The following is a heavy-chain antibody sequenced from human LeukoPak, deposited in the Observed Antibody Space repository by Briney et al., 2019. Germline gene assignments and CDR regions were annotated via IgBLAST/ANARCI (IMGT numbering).Heavy chain of an antibody. CDR3: ARQYSSSRGSLYYFDY. J-gene: IGHJ4*02. CDR1: GASIRSDY. Sequence: PSETLSLTCTVSGASIRSDYWSWIRQPPGKGLEWIGYIYYSGSTNYNPSLKSRVTISVDTSKNQFSLKLSSVTAADTAVYYCARQYSSSRGSLYYFDYWGQGTLVTVSS. CDR2: IYYSGST. D-gene: IGHD6-6*01. V-gene: IGHV4-59*08.